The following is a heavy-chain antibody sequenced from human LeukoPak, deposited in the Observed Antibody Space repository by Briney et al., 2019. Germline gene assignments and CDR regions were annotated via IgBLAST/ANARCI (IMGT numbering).Heavy chain of an antibody. J-gene: IGHJ4*02. CDR1: GGSISSHY. D-gene: IGHD6-6*01. CDR3: ARGWGQLDNGFDY. CDR2: IYYSGST. V-gene: IGHV4-59*11. Sequence: SETLSLTCTVSGGSISSHYWSWIRQPPGKGLEWIGYIYYSGSTDYNPSLKSRVTISVDTSKNQFSLKLSSVTAADTAVYYCARGWGQLDNGFDYWGQGTLVTVSS.